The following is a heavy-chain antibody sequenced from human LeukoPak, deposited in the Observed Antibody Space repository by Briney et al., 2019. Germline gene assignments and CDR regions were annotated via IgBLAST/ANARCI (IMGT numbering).Heavy chain of an antibody. D-gene: IGHD3-10*01. CDR3: ARGLDTMVRGVILDY. CDR1: GFTVSGNY. V-gene: IGHV3-66*02. CDR2: LYSGGST. J-gene: IGHJ4*02. Sequence: GGSLRLSCAASGFTVSGNYMSWVRQAPGKGREWVSVLYSGGSTYYADSVKGRFTISRDNSKNTLYLQMNSLRAEDTAVYYCARGLDTMVRGVILDYWGQGTLDTVSS.